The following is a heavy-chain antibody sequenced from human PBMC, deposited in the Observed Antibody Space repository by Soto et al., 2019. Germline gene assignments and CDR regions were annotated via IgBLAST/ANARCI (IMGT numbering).Heavy chain of an antibody. CDR1: GGSFSADC. Sequence: PQALRLTRAVSGGSFSADCWRWCRQPPGKGLEWIGSIYYSGSTYYNPSLKSRVTISVDTSKNQFSLKLSSVTAADTAVYYCASRGITMIVVAGAFDIWGQGTMVT. V-gene: IGHV4-39*01. D-gene: IGHD3-22*01. CDR2: IYYSGST. J-gene: IGHJ3*02. CDR3: ASRGITMIVVAGAFDI.